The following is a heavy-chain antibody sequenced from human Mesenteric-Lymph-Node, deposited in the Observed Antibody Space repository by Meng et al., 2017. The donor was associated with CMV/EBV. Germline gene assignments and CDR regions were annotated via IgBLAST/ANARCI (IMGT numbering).Heavy chain of an antibody. Sequence: CAASGFTFIDYFMIWIRQAPGKGLEWVSYIPTSGNTVYYADSVKGRFTISRDNARNSLSLQMNSLRAEDAAVYYCARIARVSWYFDLWGRGTLVTVSS. V-gene: IGHV3-11*01. CDR1: GFTFIDYF. D-gene: IGHD6-13*01. CDR3: ARIARVSWYFDL. CDR2: IPTSGNTV. J-gene: IGHJ2*01.